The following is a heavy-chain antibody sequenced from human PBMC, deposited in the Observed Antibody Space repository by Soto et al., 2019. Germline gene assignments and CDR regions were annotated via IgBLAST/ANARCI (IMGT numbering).Heavy chain of an antibody. CDR1: GFTVSSNY. V-gene: IGHV3-53*01. CDR2: IYSGGST. D-gene: IGHD5-18*01. J-gene: IGHJ4*02. CDR3: ARGYSRWGNDY. Sequence: WGSLRLSCAASGFTVSSNYMSWVRQAPGKGLEWVSVIYSGGSTYYADSVKGRFTISRDNSKNTLYLQMNSLRAEDTAVYYCARGYSRWGNDYWGQGTLVTVSS.